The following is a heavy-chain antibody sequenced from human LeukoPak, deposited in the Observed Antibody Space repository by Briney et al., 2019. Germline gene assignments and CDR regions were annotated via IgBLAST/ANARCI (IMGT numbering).Heavy chain of an antibody. D-gene: IGHD6-6*01. CDR2: ISGYNGNT. V-gene: IGHV1-18*01. CDR1: GFTFSNYG. CDR3: ARERSIAARDDYFDY. J-gene: IGHJ4*02. Sequence: GASVKVSCKAPGFTFSNYGINWVRQAPGQGLEWMGWISGYNGNTKFAQKFQGRVTMTTDTSTSTAYMELRSLRSDDTAVYYCARERSIAARDDYFDYWGQGTLVTVSS.